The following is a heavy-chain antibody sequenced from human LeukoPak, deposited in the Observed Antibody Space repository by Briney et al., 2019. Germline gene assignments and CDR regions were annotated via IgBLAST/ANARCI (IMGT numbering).Heavy chain of an antibody. D-gene: IGHD6-19*01. CDR2: IYYSGST. CDR3: ARDERYSSGWYLGY. Sequence: SETLSLTCTVSGGSISSYDLSWIRQPPGKGLEWIGYIYYSGSTNYNPSLKSRVTISADTSKNQFSLKLSSVTAADTAMYYCARDERYSSGWYLGYWGQGTLVAVSS. V-gene: IGHV4-59*01. J-gene: IGHJ4*02. CDR1: GGSISSYD.